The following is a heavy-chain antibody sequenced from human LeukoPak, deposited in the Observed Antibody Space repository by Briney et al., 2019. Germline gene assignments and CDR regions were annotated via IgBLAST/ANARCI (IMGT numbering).Heavy chain of an antibody. CDR2: IIHRGST. CDR1: GGSFSGYY. D-gene: IGHD3-16*01. V-gene: IGHV4-34*12. Sequence: SETLSLTCAVYGGSFSGYYWSWIRQPPGKVLEWIGEIIHRGSTNYNPSLKSRVTISVDTSKNQFSLKLTSVTAADTAVYYCARRGSFASPDTLWGQGTLVTVSS. CDR3: ARRGSFASPDTL. J-gene: IGHJ4*02.